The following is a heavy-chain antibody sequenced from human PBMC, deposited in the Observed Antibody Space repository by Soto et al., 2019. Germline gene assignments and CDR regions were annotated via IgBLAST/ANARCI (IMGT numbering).Heavy chain of an antibody. J-gene: IGHJ5*02. CDR1: GVSISSNHW. CDR2: VFDSGYT. V-gene: IGHV4-4*02. Sequence: GTLSLTCAVSGVSISSNHWWGWFRQPPGKGLEWIGEVFDSGYTRYNPSLKSRVTISVDRSKKQFSLKLSSLTAADTAVYYCARVMEGGPYSWFDPWGQGTLVTVSS. D-gene: IGHD2-8*01. CDR3: ARVMEGGPYSWFDP.